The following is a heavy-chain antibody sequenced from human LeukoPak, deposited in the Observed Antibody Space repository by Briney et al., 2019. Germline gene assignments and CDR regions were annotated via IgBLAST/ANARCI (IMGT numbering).Heavy chain of an antibody. Sequence: SVKVSCKASGYTFTGYYMHWVRQAPGQGLEWMGGIIPIFGTANYAQKFQGRVTITADESTSTAYMELSSLRSEDTAVYYCARATHPYYYDSSGRLFDYWGQGTLVTVSS. CDR3: ARATHPYYYDSSGRLFDY. CDR1: GYTFTGYY. V-gene: IGHV1-69*13. J-gene: IGHJ4*02. CDR2: IIPIFGTA. D-gene: IGHD3-22*01.